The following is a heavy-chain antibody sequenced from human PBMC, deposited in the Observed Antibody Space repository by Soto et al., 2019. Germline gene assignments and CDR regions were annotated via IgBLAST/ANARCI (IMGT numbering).Heavy chain of an antibody. CDR3: ARDNVIRGVIIFVY. V-gene: IGHV3-23*01. CDR1: GFSFNNYA. J-gene: IGHJ4*02. CDR2: ITGSGSST. Sequence: GSLRLSCAASGFSFNNYAMSWVRQAPGKGLEWVSEITGSGSSTYYTDSVKGRFTISRDNSKNTLYLQMNSLRAEDAALYFCARDNVIRGVIIFVYWGQGTLVTVSS. D-gene: IGHD3-10*01.